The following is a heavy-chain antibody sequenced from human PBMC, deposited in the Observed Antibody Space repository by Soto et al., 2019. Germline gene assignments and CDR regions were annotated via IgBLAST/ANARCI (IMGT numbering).Heavy chain of an antibody. J-gene: IGHJ4*02. D-gene: IGHD6-19*01. CDR3: AKGGRQWLVTSDFNY. CDR2: VSQDGRNT. CDR1: GFTFSDYA. V-gene: IGHV3-30*18. Sequence: VQLVESGGGVVQPGRSLRLSCAASGFTFSDYAMHWVRQAPGKGLEWVAVVSQDGRNTHYADSVKGRFTISRDSSKNTVSLERTSLRAEDTAVYYCAKGGRQWLVTSDFNYWGQGALVTVSS.